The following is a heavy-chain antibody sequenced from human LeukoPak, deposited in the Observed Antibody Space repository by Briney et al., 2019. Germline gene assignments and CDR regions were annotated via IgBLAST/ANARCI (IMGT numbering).Heavy chain of an antibody. J-gene: IGHJ3*01. V-gene: IGHV7-4-1*02. CDR1: GYIFTTYA. D-gene: IGHD3-22*01. CDR2: INTNTGNP. Sequence: ASVKVSCKASGYIFTTYAINWVRQAPGQGLEWIGWINTNTGNPTYAQDFTGRFVFSLDTSVNTAYLQISSLKAEDTAVYYCARDFSDMTMKVVVDSDAFDVWGQGTMVTVSS. CDR3: ARDFSDMTMKVVVDSDAFDV.